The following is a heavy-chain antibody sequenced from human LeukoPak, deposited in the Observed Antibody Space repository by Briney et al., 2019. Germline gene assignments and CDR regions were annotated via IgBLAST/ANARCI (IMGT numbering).Heavy chain of an antibody. J-gene: IGHJ4*02. CDR1: GLTFSTYN. Sequence: GGPLRLSCTASGLTFSTYNMNWVPQAPGKGLEWVSYIDSSNSPIYYADSVKGRFTISRDNGKNSLYLQMNSLRDEDTAVYYCARDRCSGGSCYFDYWGQGTLVTVSS. CDR2: IDSSNSPI. V-gene: IGHV3-48*02. D-gene: IGHD2-15*01. CDR3: ARDRCSGGSCYFDY.